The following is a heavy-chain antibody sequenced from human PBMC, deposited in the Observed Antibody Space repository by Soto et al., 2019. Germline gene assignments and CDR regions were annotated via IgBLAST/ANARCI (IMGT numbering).Heavy chain of an antibody. CDR3: ARLTGANGLPYYFDY. CDR1: GGSISSYY. D-gene: IGHD2-8*01. CDR2: IYYSGST. J-gene: IGHJ4*02. V-gene: IGHV4-59*01. Sequence: PSETLSLTCTVSGGSISSYYWSWIRQPPGKGLEWIGYIYYSGSTNYNPSLKSRVTISVDTSKNQFSLKLSSVTAADTAVYYCARLTGANGLPYYFDYWGQGTLVTVSS.